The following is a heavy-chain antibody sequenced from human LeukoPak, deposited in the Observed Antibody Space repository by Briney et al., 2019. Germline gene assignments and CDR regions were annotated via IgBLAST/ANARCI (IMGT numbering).Heavy chain of an antibody. CDR3: PRARRCGLNDDYGGCFDY. Sequence: GGSLRLSCTASGFTFSSYSMNWVRQAPGKGLEWVSSISSGSTYIYYADSVKGRFTISRDNSKNTLFLQMNSLRAEDTAVYYCPRARRCGLNDDYGGCFDYWGQGTLVTVSS. D-gene: IGHD4-23*01. CDR1: GFTFSSYS. J-gene: IGHJ4*02. V-gene: IGHV3-21*04. CDR2: ISSGSTYI.